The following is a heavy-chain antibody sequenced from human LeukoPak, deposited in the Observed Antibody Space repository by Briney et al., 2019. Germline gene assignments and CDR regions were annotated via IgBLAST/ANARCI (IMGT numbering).Heavy chain of an antibody. CDR3: ARVGSASSLFDY. Sequence: SETLSLTCTVSGGSISTYYWSWIRQPPGKGLEWIGHVYYSGSISYNPSLKSRVTISVDTSKNQFSLKLSSVTAADTAVYYCARVGSASSLFDYWGQGTLVTVSS. J-gene: IGHJ4*02. CDR1: GGSISTYY. CDR2: VYYSGSI. D-gene: IGHD6-13*01. V-gene: IGHV4-59*08.